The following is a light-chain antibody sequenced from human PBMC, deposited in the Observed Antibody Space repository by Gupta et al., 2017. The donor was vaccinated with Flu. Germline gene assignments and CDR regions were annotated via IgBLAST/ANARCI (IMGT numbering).Light chain of an antibody. CDR3: QKYDNWPAWT. Sequence: IVLTHSPATLSVSPGERATLSCRASQSVRSNLAWYQQKPGQAPRLLIYDASTRATGIPARFSGSGSGTEFTLTISSLQSEDFGLYYCQKYDNWPAWTFGQGTKVEIK. CDR1: QSVRSN. CDR2: DAS. V-gene: IGKV3-15*01. J-gene: IGKJ1*01.